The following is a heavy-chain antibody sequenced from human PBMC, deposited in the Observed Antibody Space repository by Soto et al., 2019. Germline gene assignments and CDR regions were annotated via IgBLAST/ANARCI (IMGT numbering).Heavy chain of an antibody. CDR3: AGVPLYYASGF. D-gene: IGHD3-10*01. Sequence: QVQLVESGGGLVEPGGSLRLSCAASGFRFSDHYMTWIRQAPGKGLEWVSKISGGGTTMYYADSVKGRFTVSRDNAKNSLYLQMNSLRAEDTAVYYCAGVPLYYASGFWGRGTLVTVAS. CDR1: GFRFSDHY. J-gene: IGHJ4*02. V-gene: IGHV3-11*01. CDR2: ISGGGTTM.